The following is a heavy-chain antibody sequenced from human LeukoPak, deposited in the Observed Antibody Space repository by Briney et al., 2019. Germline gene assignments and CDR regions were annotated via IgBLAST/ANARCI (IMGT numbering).Heavy chain of an antibody. V-gene: IGHV3-30*02. J-gene: IGHJ4*02. Sequence: GGSLRLSCAASGFTFSNYNMHWVRQAPGKGLEWVAFIRYDGNNKYYADPVKGRFSISRDNSKNTVYLQMNSLRAEDTAVYYCWYYYDSSGYYSLYFDYWGQGTLVTVSS. CDR1: GFTFSNYN. D-gene: IGHD3-22*01. CDR2: IRYDGNNK. CDR3: WYYYDSSGYYSLYFDY.